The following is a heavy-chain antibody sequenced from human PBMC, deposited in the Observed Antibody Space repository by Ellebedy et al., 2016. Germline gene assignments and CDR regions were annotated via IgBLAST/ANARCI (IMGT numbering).Heavy chain of an antibody. Sequence: SVKVSXXASGFTFTSSAVQWVRQARGQRLEWIGWIVVGSGNTNYAQKFQERVTITRDMSTSTAYMELSSLRSEDTAVYYCATGIVGATSADYWGQGTLVTVSS. CDR1: GFTFTSSA. J-gene: IGHJ4*02. V-gene: IGHV1-58*01. D-gene: IGHD1-26*01. CDR3: ATGIVGATSADY. CDR2: IVVGSGNT.